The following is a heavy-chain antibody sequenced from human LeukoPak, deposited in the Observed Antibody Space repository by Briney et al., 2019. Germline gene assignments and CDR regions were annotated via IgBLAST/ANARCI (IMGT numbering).Heavy chain of an antibody. CDR1: GVSVTSGSYY. V-gene: IGHV4-31*03. D-gene: IGHD5-12*01. J-gene: IGHJ4*02. Sequence: PSQTLSLTCTVSGVSVTSGSYYWTWVRQHPGKGLESIGFIHFTGSIHYNPSLERRASISVDASDNQFSLRLKSVTAADTAVYYCAMGSDHNKVAYWGAGKLVAVSS. CDR2: IHFTGSI. CDR3: AMGSDHNKVAY.